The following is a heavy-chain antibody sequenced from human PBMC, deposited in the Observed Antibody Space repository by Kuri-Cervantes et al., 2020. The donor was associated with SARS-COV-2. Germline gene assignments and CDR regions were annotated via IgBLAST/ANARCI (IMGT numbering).Heavy chain of an antibody. CDR3: ARTNRGRYYYYYGMDV. Sequence: ESLKISCAVYGGSFSGYYWSWIRQPPGKGLEWIGEINHSGSTNYNPSLKSRVTISVDTPKNQFSLKLSSVTAADTAVYYCARTNRGRYYYYYGMDVWGQGTTVTVSS. V-gene: IGHV4-34*01. CDR2: INHSGST. J-gene: IGHJ6*02. CDR1: GGSFSGYY. D-gene: IGHD3-10*01.